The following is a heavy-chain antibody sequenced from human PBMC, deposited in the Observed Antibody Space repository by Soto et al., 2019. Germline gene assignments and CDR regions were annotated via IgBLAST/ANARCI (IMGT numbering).Heavy chain of an antibody. CDR2: IYPGDSDT. D-gene: IGHD6-19*01. V-gene: IGHV5-51*01. CDR3: ARSLDSSGWQPFKY. J-gene: IGHJ4*02. Sequence: YSIGWVRQMPGKGLEWMGIIYPGDSDTRYSPSFQGQVTISADKSISTAYLQWSSLKASDTAMYYSARSLDSSGWQPFKYWGQENLVTVSS. CDR1: YS.